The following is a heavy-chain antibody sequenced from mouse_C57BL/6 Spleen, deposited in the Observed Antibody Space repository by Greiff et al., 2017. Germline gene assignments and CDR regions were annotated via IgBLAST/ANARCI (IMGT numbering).Heavy chain of an antibody. J-gene: IGHJ4*01. CDR3: ARRGGGLYYWDMDD. Sequence: EVKLMESGPELVKPGASVKISCKASGYSFTGYYMHWVKQSPEQSLEWIGEINPSTGGTTYNQKFKAKATLTVDKSSSTAYMQLKSLTSEDSAVYDSARRGGGLYYWDMDDWGKGTTVTVSS. V-gene: IGHV1-42*01. CDR1: GYSFTGYY. D-gene: IGHD3-1*01. CDR2: INPSTGGT.